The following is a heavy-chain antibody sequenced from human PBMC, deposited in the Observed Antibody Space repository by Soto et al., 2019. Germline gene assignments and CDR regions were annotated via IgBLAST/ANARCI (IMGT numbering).Heavy chain of an antibody. CDR2: ISSNGGST. D-gene: IGHD3-10*01. V-gene: IGHV3-64D*08. J-gene: IGHJ6*02. CDR3: VKDRGVIITSGIETYYGMDV. CDR1: GFTFSSYA. Sequence: GGSLRLSCSASGFTFSSYAMHWVRQAPGKGLEYVSAISSNGGSTYYADSVKGRFTISRDNSKNTLYLQMSSLRAEDTAVYYCVKDRGVIITSGIETYYGMDVWGQGTTVTVYS.